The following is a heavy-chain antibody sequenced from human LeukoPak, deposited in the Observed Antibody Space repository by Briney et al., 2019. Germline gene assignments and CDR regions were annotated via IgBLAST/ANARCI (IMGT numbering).Heavy chain of an antibody. CDR2: ISQTSTAT. J-gene: IGHJ4*02. Sequence: GGSLRLSCVASGFTFSSFAMSWVHQAPGKALEWVSAISQTSTATYYGDSVKGRSSISRDDSKNTVYLQINSLRADDTAIYYCAKESPYTSPRNYYFDYWGQGTLVTVSS. D-gene: IGHD1-14*01. CDR1: GFTFSSFA. V-gene: IGHV3-23*01. CDR3: AKESPYTSPRNYYFDY.